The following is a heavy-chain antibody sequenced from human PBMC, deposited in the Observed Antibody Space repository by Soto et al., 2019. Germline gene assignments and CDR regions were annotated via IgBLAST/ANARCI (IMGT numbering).Heavy chain of an antibody. D-gene: IGHD2-2*01. J-gene: IGHJ6*02. Sequence: PGGSLRLSCAASGFTFSSYGMHWVRQAPGKGLEWVAVIWYDGSNKYYADSVKGRFTISRDNSKNTLYLQMNSLRAEDTAVYYCARDLVVLVPAAGVYYYYGMDVWGQGTTVTVSS. CDR1: GFTFSSYG. CDR2: IWYDGSNK. CDR3: ARDLVVLVPAAGVYYYYGMDV. V-gene: IGHV3-33*01.